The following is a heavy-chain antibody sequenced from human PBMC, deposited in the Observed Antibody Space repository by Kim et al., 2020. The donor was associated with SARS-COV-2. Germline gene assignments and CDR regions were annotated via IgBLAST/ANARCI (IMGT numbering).Heavy chain of an antibody. V-gene: IGHV4-39*01. CDR1: GCSISSSSYY. Sequence: SETLSLTCTVSGCSISSSSYYWGWIRQPPGQGLEWIGSIYYSGSTYYNPSLKSRVTISVDTSKNQFSLKLSSVTAADTAVYYCAILGVVAGTGAVDYWG. CDR3: AILGVVAGTGAVDY. J-gene: IGHJ4*01. D-gene: IGHD6-19*01. CDR2: IYYSGST.